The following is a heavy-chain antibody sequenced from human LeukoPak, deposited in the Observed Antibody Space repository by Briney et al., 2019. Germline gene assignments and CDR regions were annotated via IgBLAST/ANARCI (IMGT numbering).Heavy chain of an antibody. CDR1: GFTFSSYG. J-gene: IGHJ6*02. CDR2: ISYDGSNK. D-gene: IGHD2-15*01. V-gene: IGHV3-30*18. CDR3: AKDSVGRDYYYGMDV. Sequence: GGSLRLSCAASGFTFSSYGMHWVRQAPGKGLEWVAVISYDGSNKYYADSVKGRFTISRDNSKNTLYLQMNSLRAEDTAVYYCAKDSVGRDYYYGMDVWGQGTTVTVSS.